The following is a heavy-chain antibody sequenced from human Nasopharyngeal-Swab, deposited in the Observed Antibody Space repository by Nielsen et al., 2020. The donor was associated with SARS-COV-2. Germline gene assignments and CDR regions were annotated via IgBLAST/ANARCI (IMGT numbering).Heavy chain of an antibody. Sequence: SVKVSCKASGGTFSSYAISWVRQAPGQGLEWMGRIIPILGIANYAQKFQGRVTITADKSTSTAYMELSSLRSEDTAVYYCAREGGPYDYVWGSYRYTGEDTLLDYWGQRTLVTVSS. D-gene: IGHD3-16*02. CDR1: GGTFSSYA. CDR3: AREGGPYDYVWGSYRYTGEDTLLDY. J-gene: IGHJ4*02. V-gene: IGHV1-69*04. CDR2: IIPILGIA.